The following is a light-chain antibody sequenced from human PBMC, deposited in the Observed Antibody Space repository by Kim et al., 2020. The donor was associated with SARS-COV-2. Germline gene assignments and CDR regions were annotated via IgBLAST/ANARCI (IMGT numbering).Light chain of an antibody. V-gene: IGLV2-11*01. CDR1: SSDVGRYKY. CDR2: DVN. CDR3: CSYAGTYTYV. J-gene: IGLJ1*01. Sequence: GQSVTISCTGTSSDVGRYKYVSWYQQHPGKAPKVVIYDVNKRPSGVPDRFSGSKSGNTASLTVSGLQAEDEADYYCCSYAGTYTYVFGTGTKVTVL.